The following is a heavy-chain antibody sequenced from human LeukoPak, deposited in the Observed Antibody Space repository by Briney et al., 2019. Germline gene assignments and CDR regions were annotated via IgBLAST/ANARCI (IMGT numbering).Heavy chain of an antibody. CDR2: ISYDGSNK. J-gene: IGHJ4*02. CDR1: GFTFSSYA. CDR3: ARGSDYFDY. V-gene: IGHV3-30*04. Sequence: PGGSLRLSCAASGFTFSSYAMHWVRQAPGKGLEWVAVISYDGSNKYYADSVKGRFTISRDNSKNTLYLQMNSLRAEDTAVYYCARGSDYFDYWGQGTLVTLSS.